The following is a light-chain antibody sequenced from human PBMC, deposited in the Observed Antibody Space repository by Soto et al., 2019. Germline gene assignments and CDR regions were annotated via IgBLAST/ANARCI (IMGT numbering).Light chain of an antibody. Sequence: EIVLTQSPGTLSLSPGERATLSCRASQSVSDSYLAWYQQKPGQAPRLLIYGASSRATGIPDRFSGSGSGTDFTLTISRLAPEDFAVYYCQQYGTSPLTFGGGTKVESK. CDR3: QQYGTSPLT. V-gene: IGKV3-20*01. CDR1: QSVSDSY. CDR2: GAS. J-gene: IGKJ4*01.